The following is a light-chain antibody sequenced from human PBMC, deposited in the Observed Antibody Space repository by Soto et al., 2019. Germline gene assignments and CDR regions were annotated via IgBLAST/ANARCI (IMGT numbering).Light chain of an antibody. J-gene: IGKJ1*01. CDR1: QGISNY. Sequence: DIQMTQSPSSLSASVGDRVTITCRASQGISNYLAWYQQQPGKVPKLLIYVASTLQSGVPSRFSGSGSGTDFTLTIISLQPEDDATYYCQKYNSAPWTFGQGTKVEIK. CDR3: QKYNSAPWT. V-gene: IGKV1-27*01. CDR2: VAS.